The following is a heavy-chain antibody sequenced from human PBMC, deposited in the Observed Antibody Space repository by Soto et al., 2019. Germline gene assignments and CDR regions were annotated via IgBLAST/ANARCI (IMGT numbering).Heavy chain of an antibody. CDR1: GGTFSSYA. CDR3: ATVATIYSSSWYFGDY. D-gene: IGHD6-13*01. CDR2: IIPIFGTA. J-gene: IGHJ4*02. Sequence: GASVKVSCKASGGTFSSYAISWVRQAPGQGLEWMGGIIPIFGTANYAQKFQGRVTITADESTSTAYMELSSLRSEDTAVYYCATVATIYSSSWYFGDYWGQGTLVTVSS. V-gene: IGHV1-69*13.